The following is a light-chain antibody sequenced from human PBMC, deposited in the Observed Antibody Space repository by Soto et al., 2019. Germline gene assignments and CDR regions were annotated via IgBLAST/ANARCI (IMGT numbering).Light chain of an antibody. CDR1: QSVSSN. V-gene: IGKV3-15*01. CDR3: QQYNNWPGT. J-gene: IGKJ1*01. CDR2: YAS. Sequence: EIVMTQSPATLSVSPGERATLSCRASQSVSSNLAWYQQKPGQAPRLLIYYASTRATGIPARFSGSGSGTEFTLTISSLQSEDVAVYYRQQYNNWPGTFGQGTKV.